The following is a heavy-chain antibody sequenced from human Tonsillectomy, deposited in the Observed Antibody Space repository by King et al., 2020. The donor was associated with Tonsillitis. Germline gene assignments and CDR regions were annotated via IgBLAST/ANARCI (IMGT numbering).Heavy chain of an antibody. CDR3: AREYSSSWSSQGYFDL. CDR2: INSDGSST. CDR1: GFTLSNYW. D-gene: IGHD6-13*01. J-gene: IGHJ2*01. Sequence: VQLVESGGGLVQPGGSLRLSCAASGFTLSNYWMHWVRQAPGKGLVWVSRINSDGSSTTYADSVKGRFTISRDNAKNTLYLQMNNLRAEDTTVYYCAREYSSSWSSQGYFDLWGRGTLVTVSS. V-gene: IGHV3-74*01.